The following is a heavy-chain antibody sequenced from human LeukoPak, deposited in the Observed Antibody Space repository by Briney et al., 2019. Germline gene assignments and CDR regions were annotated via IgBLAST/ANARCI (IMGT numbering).Heavy chain of an antibody. J-gene: IGHJ4*02. CDR1: GFTFSSYA. CDR3: ARELRFLEWLFDY. V-gene: IGHV3-30-3*01. Sequence: PGGSLRLSCAASGFTFSSYAKHWVRQAPGKGLEWVAVISYDGSNKYYADYVKGRFTISRDNSKNTLYLQMNSLRAEDTAVYYCARELRFLEWLFDYWGQGTLVTVSS. CDR2: ISYDGSNK. D-gene: IGHD3-3*01.